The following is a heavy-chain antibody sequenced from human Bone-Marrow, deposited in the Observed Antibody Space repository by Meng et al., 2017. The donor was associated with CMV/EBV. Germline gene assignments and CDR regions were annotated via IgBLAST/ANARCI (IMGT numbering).Heavy chain of an antibody. CDR1: GFTFSDFA. D-gene: IGHD6-25*01. J-gene: IGHJ4*02. Sequence: LSCAASGFTFSDFAMHWVRQAPGKGLEWVSTITGSGNSTFYADSVKGRFTISRDNSKNTVHLQMNSLRAEDRAVFFCAKRSGSALDYRGQGTLVTVSS. CDR2: ITGSGNST. CDR3: AKRSGSALDY. V-gene: IGHV3-23*01.